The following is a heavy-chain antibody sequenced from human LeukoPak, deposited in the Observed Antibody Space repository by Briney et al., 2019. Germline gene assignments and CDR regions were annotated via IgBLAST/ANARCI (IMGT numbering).Heavy chain of an antibody. CDR1: GGTFSSYA. D-gene: IGHD3-16*02. Sequence: GASVKVSCKASGGTFSSYAISWVRQAPGQGLEWMGRIIPILGIANYAQKFQGRVTITADKSTSTAYMELGSLRSEDTAVYYCARLSGGDWFDPWGQGTLVTVSS. CDR3: ARLSGGDWFDP. V-gene: IGHV1-69*04. J-gene: IGHJ5*02. CDR2: IIPILGIA.